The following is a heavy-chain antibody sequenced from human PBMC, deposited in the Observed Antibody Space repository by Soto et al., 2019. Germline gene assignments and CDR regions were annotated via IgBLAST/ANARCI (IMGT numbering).Heavy chain of an antibody. V-gene: IGHV3-33*01. CDR1: GFTFSNNG. D-gene: IGHD2-15*01. CDR2: IWDDGINK. Sequence: QVQLVESGGGVVQPGRSLRLSCAASGFTFSNNGMHWVRQAPGKGLEWVAVIWDDGINKYYADSVKGRFIISRDNSKNTVYLQMNSLRAEDTAVYCCARDRVQMVDGLDVWGQGTTVTVSS. J-gene: IGHJ6*02. CDR3: ARDRVQMVDGLDV.